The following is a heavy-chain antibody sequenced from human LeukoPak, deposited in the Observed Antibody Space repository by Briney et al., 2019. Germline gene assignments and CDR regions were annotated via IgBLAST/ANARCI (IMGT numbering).Heavy chain of an antibody. D-gene: IGHD4-17*01. CDR2: INPNSGGT. CDR3: ARGNGDDDAFDI. J-gene: IGHJ3*02. CDR1: GYTFTGYY. V-gene: IGHV1-2*02. Sequence: ASVKVSCKASGYTFTGYYMHWVGQAPGQGLEWMGWINPNSGGTNYAQKFQGRVTMTRDTSIGTAYMELSTLRSDDTAVYYCARGNGDDDAFDIWGQGTMVTVSS.